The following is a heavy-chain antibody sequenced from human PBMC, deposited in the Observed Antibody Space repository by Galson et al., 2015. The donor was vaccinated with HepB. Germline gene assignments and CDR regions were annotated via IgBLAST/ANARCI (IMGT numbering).Heavy chain of an antibody. CDR1: GFTLHSNA. J-gene: IGHJ5*01. Sequence: SLRLSCAASGFTLHSNAMSWVRQAPGKGLEWVSQITTSAGDTHYADSVKGRFTISRDSFKNILYLQMNSLRVGDTAVYYCAKDNRSGWSESWGQGTQVIVSS. CDR3: AKDNRSGWSES. CDR2: ITTSAGDT. V-gene: IGHV3-23*01. D-gene: IGHD3-22*01.